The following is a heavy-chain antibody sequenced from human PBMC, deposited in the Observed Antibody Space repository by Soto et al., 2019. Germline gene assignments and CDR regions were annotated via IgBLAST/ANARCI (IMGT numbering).Heavy chain of an antibody. CDR1: AFTFSAHN. CDR2: SRNKANNYAT. J-gene: IGHJ6*02. D-gene: IGHD6-6*01. CDR3: ARDGGIAARHYYGMDV. Sequence: PGGSLRLSCAASAFTFSAHNMVWVRQAPGKGLEWVGRSRNKANNYATEYAASVKGRFPISRDDSKNSLYLQMNSLKTEDTAVYYCARDGGIAARHYYGMDVWGQGTTVTVSS. V-gene: IGHV3-72*01.